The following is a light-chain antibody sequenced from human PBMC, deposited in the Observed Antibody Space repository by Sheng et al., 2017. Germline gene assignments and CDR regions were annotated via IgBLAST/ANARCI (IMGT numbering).Light chain of an antibody. CDR1: QNIVRY. Sequence: IQMTQSPSSLSASVGDRVTITCRASQNIVRYLNWYQQKSGEAPKLLIFGASSLQRGVPSRFSGGGSGTEFTLTITDLQPEDFATYYCQQSYSTVVLTFGGGTKVGDQT. CDR3: QQSYSTVVLT. CDR2: GAS. J-gene: IGKJ4*01. V-gene: IGKV1-39*01.